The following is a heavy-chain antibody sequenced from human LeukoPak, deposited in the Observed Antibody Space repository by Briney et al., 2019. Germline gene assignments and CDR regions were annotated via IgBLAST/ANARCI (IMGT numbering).Heavy chain of an antibody. Sequence: GGSLRLSCAASGFTFSSYGMYWVRQAPGKGLEWVAFIQYDGSNKYYADSVKGRFTISRDNSKNTLYLQMNSLRAEDTAVYYCAKDQGDFWSGYYSGDYWGQGTLVTVSS. CDR1: GFTFSSYG. J-gene: IGHJ4*02. D-gene: IGHD3-3*01. V-gene: IGHV3-30*02. CDR3: AKDQGDFWSGYYSGDY. CDR2: IQYDGSNK.